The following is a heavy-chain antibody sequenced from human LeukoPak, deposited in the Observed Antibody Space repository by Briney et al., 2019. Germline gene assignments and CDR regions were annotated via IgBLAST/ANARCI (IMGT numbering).Heavy chain of an antibody. D-gene: IGHD2-2*01. Sequence: TGESLKISCQGSGYSFTSYWIGWVRQMPGKGLEWMGIIYPGDSDTRYSPSFQGQVTISADKSISTAYLQWSSLKASDTAMYYCARQAVPVAKYFQHWGQGTLVTVSS. CDR2: IYPGDSDT. CDR1: GYSFTSYW. J-gene: IGHJ1*01. CDR3: ARQAVPVAKYFQH. V-gene: IGHV5-51*01.